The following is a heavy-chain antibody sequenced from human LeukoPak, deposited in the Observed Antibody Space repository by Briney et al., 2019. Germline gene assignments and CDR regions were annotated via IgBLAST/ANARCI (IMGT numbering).Heavy chain of an antibody. V-gene: IGHV4-59*01. Sequence: SETLSLTCTVSGGSLSTYYCSWVRQPPGKGLQWIGYIDYSGTTNYNPSLKSRVTISVDTSKNQFSLKLSSVSGADTPVYYCAIDGYYDSSGYRNWFDPWGQGTLVTVSS. CDR2: IDYSGTT. CDR1: GGSLSTYY. D-gene: IGHD3-22*01. CDR3: AIDGYYDSSGYRNWFDP. J-gene: IGHJ5*02.